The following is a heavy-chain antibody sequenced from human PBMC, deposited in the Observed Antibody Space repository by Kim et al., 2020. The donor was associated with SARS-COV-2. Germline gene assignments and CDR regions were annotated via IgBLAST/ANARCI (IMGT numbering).Heavy chain of an antibody. D-gene: IGHD2-15*01. CDR2: ISWDGGST. J-gene: IGHJ6*02. V-gene: IGHV3-43*01. CDR1: GFTFDDYT. Sequence: GGSLRLSCAASGFTFDDYTMRWVRQAPGKGLEWVSLISWDGGSTYYADSVKGRFTISRDNSKNSLYLQMNSLRTEDTALYYCAKELQYCSGGSCYYYGMDVWGQGTTVTVSS. CDR3: AKELQYCSGGSCYYYGMDV.